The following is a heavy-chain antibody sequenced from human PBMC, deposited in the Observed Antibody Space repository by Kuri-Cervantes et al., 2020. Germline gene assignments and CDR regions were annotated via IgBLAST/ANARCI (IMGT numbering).Heavy chain of an antibody. D-gene: IGHD6-19*01. V-gene: IGHV3-30*19. Sequence: GGSLRLSCAASGFTFSNYGMHWVRQAPGEGLQWVAVISYDGSNKYYADSLKGRFTISRDNSKNTLYMQMNSLRAEDTAVYYCARDKSTGWPLLDFWGQGTLVTVSS. CDR1: GFTFSNYG. J-gene: IGHJ4*02. CDR3: ARDKSTGWPLLDF. CDR2: ISYDGSNK.